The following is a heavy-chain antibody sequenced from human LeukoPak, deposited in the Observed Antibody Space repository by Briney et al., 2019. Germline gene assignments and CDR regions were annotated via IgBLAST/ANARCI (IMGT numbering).Heavy chain of an antibody. CDR1: GFTFRSYW. CDR2: MNGDGSST. Sequence: PGGSLRLSCAASGFTFRSYWMHWVRQAPGEGLVWVSLMNGDGSSTNYADSVKGRFTISRDNAKNTLYLQMNRLRAEATAVYYCARTATDAFDIWGQGTMVTVSS. V-gene: IGHV3-74*01. D-gene: IGHD2-21*02. J-gene: IGHJ3*02. CDR3: ARTATDAFDI.